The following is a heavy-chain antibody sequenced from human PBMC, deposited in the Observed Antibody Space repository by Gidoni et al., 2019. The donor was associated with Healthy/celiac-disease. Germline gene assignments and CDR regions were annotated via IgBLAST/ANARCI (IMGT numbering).Heavy chain of an antibody. J-gene: IGHJ6*02. V-gene: IGHV3-30-3*01. Sequence: QVQLVASGGGVVPPGRSLRLSCAASGFTFSSYAMHWVRQAPGKGLEWVAVISYDGSNKYYADSVKGRFTISRDKSKNTLYLQMNSLRAEDTAVYYCAREMTTVTTVYYYYGMDVWGQGTTVTVSS. CDR2: ISYDGSNK. D-gene: IGHD4-17*01. CDR3: AREMTTVTTVYYYYGMDV. CDR1: GFTFSSYA.